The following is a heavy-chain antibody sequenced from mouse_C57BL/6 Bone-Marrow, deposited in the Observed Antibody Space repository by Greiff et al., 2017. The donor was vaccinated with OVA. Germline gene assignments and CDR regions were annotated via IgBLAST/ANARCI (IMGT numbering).Heavy chain of an antibody. V-gene: IGHV2-6*01. CDR2: IWGVGST. CDR3: ASHYYGSRGAY. Sequence: VKVVESGPGLVAPSQSLSITCTVSGFSLTSYGVDWVRQSPGKGLEWLGVIWGVGSTNYNSALKSRLSISKDNSKSQVFLKMNSLQTDDTAMYYCASHYYGSRGAYWGQGTLVTVSA. CDR1: GFSLTSYG. J-gene: IGHJ3*01. D-gene: IGHD1-1*01.